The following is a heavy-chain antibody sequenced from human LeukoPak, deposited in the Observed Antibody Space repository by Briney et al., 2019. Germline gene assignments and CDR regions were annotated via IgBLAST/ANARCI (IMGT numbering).Heavy chain of an antibody. CDR1: GFTVSTND. Sequence: GGSLRLSCAASGFTVSTNDMSWVRQAPGKGPEWVSVIYSGGSTYYTDSVKGRFTISRDNSRNTGYLQMNSLRTEDTAVYYCARRQYFDDWGQGTLVTVSS. V-gene: IGHV3-66*04. CDR3: ARRQYFDD. J-gene: IGHJ4*02. CDR2: IYSGGST.